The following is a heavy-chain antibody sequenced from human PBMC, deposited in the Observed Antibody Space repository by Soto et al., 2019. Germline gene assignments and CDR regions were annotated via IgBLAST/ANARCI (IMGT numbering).Heavy chain of an antibody. CDR2: LYYSGTT. CDR1: GASITTKS. Sequence: QVKLQESGPGLVKPSETLSLTCTVSGASITTKSWNWVRQSPVKGLEWIGYLYYSGTTNYTPSLKSRVTISIDTSKNQIALNLTSVTAADTGIYYGARGFSWSPDFDLWGQGTRVTVSS. V-gene: IGHV4-59*01. J-gene: IGHJ4*02. D-gene: IGHD6-13*01. CDR3: ARGFSWSPDFDL.